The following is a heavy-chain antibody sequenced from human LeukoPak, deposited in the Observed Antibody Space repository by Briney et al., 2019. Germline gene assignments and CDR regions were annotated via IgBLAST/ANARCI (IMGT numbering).Heavy chain of an antibody. D-gene: IGHD6-13*01. CDR1: GGSISSYY. CDR2: IFYSGRT. Sequence: SETLSLTCSVSGGSISSYYWSWIRQPPGKGLEWIGYIFYSGRTSYNPSLKSRVTISVDTSKNQFSLKLSSVTAADTAVYYCARGTWGSSWPNIYYYYYYMDVWGKGTTVTVSS. V-gene: IGHV4-59*01. CDR3: ARGTWGSSWPNIYYYYYYMDV. J-gene: IGHJ6*03.